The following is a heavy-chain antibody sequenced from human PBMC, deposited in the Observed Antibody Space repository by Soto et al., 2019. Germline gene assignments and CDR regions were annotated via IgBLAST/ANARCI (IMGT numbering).Heavy chain of an antibody. CDR1: GLTVSTNY. V-gene: IGHV3-66*01. J-gene: IGHJ4*02. D-gene: IGHD3-10*01. CDR2: IHSGGST. CDR3: ARDALVGGGGFDY. Sequence: EVQLVDSGGGLVQPGGSLRLSCVASGLTVSTNYMSWVRQAPGKGLEWVSVIHSGGSTYHADSVKGRFTISRDNSKNTVYLQMSSLRAEDTAVYYCARDALVGGGGFDYWGQGTLVTVSS.